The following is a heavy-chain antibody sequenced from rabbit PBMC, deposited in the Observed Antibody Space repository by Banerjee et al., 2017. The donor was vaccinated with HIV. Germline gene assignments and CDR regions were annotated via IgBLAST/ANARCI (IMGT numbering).Heavy chain of an antibody. D-gene: IGHD4-1*01. J-gene: IGHJ4*01. V-gene: IGHV1S45*01. Sequence: QEQLEESGGGLVKPEGSLTLTCKASGFSFSNKYVMCWVRQAPGKGLEWIACISDLGSTWYANWAKGRFTISKTSSTTVTLQMTSLTAADTATYFCARDLAGVIGWNFDLWGPGTLVTVS. CDR1: GFSFSNKYV. CDR3: ARDLAGVIGWNFDL. CDR2: ISDLGST.